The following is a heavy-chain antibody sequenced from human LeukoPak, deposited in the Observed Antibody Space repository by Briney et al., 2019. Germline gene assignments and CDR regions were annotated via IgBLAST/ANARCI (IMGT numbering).Heavy chain of an antibody. CDR1: GITFSSYS. CDR3: ASVYDYAPSAFDI. Sequence: PGGSLRLSCAASGITFSSYSMNWVRQAPGKGLEWVSYISSSSSIIYYADSVKGRFTISRDNAKNSLYLQMNSLRAEDTALYYCASVYDYAPSAFDIWGQGTMVTVSS. V-gene: IGHV3-48*04. J-gene: IGHJ3*02. CDR2: ISSSSSII. D-gene: IGHD3-16*01.